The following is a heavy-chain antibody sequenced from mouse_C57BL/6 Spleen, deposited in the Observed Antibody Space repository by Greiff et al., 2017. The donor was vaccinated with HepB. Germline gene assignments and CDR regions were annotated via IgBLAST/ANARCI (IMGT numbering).Heavy chain of an antibody. CDR1: GYTFTSYW. Sequence: VKLQQPGAELVMPGASVKLSCKASGYTFTSYWMHWVKQRPGQGLEWIGEIDPSDSYTNYNQKFKGKSTLTVDKSSSTAYMQLSSLTSEDSAVYYCAGYGSSYGFAYWGQGTLVTVSA. CDR3: AGYGSSYGFAY. D-gene: IGHD1-1*01. V-gene: IGHV1-69*01. J-gene: IGHJ3*01. CDR2: IDPSDSYT.